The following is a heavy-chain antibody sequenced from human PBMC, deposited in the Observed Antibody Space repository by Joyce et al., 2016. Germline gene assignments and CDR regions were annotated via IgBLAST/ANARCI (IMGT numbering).Heavy chain of an antibody. CDR2: INSDGSTT. V-gene: IGHV3-74*01. D-gene: IGHD1-26*01. CDR1: GFTFSNYW. Sequence: EVQLVESGGGLVQPGGSLRLSCEGSGFTFSNYWMHWVRQAPGKGLVWVSRINSDGSTTNYADSVKGRFTSSRDNAKNTLYLQMNSLRDEDTAVYHCARSLYSGSQQDYWGQGTLVTVSS. CDR3: ARSLYSGSQQDY. J-gene: IGHJ4*02.